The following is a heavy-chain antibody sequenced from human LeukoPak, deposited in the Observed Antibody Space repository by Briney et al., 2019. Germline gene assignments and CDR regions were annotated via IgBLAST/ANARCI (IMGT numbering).Heavy chain of an antibody. D-gene: IGHD3-10*01. V-gene: IGHV1-8*01. CDR1: GYTFTSYD. CDR3: ASCLGVRGVMPPGSYYGMDV. CDR2: MNPNSGNT. Sequence: ASVKVSCTASGYTFTSYDINWVRQATGQGLEWMGWMNPNSGNTGYAQKFQGRVTMTRNTSISTAYMELSSLRSEDTAVYYCASCLGVRGVMPPGSYYGMDVWGQGTTVTVSS. J-gene: IGHJ6*02.